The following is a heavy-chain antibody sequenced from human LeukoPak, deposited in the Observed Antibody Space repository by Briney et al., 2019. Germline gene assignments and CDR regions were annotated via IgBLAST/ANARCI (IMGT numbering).Heavy chain of an antibody. CDR1: GGSISSYY. D-gene: IGHD6-13*01. V-gene: IGHV4-59*01. J-gene: IGHJ3*02. Sequence: SETVSLTRTVSGGSISSYYWSWIRQPPGKGLEWIGYIYYSGSTNYNPSLKSRVTISVDTSKNQFSLKLSSVTAADTAVYYCARGSSSWYQLGAFDIWGQGTMVTVSS. CDR3: ARGSSSWYQLGAFDI. CDR2: IYYSGST.